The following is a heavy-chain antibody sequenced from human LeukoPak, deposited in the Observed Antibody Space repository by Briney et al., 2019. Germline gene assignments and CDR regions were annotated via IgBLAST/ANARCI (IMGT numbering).Heavy chain of an antibody. D-gene: IGHD3-16*01. V-gene: IGHV3-64*01. CDR3: AREGGDY. Sequence: PGGSLRLSCAGSGFTFSTYGMRWIRQAPGKGLEHVAAISSNGGSTYYANSVKGRFTISRDDSKNTVYLQMGSLRGDDMAVYYCAREGGDYWGQGTLVTVSS. CDR2: ISSNGGST. J-gene: IGHJ4*02. CDR1: GFTFSTYG.